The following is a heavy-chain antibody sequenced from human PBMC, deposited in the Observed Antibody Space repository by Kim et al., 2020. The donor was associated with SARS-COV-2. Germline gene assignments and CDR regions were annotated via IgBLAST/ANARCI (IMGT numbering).Heavy chain of an antibody. Sequence: YAQKLQGRVTRTRDTSSSTAYMEVRRLRSDDTAFYYCARVDYYYYFGMDVWGQGTTVTVSS. J-gene: IGHJ6*02. V-gene: IGHV1-2*02. CDR3: ARVDYYYYFGMDV.